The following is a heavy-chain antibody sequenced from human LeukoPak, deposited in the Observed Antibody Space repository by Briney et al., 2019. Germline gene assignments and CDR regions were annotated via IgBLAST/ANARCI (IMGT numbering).Heavy chain of an antibody. CDR3: AGHHPRNTVDF. J-gene: IGHJ4*02. CDR2: ISDIGSI. V-gene: IGHV4-59*08. CDR1: GGSISSYY. Sequence: PSETLSLTCAVSGGSISSYYWSWIRRPLGKGLEWIAYISDIGSINYNPSLKSRVTISLDTSKNQFPLKLSSVTAADTAVYYCAGHHPRNTVDFWGQGTLVTVSS. D-gene: IGHD2/OR15-2a*01.